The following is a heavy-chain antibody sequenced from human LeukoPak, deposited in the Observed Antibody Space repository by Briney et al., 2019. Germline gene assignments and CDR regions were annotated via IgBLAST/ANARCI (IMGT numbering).Heavy chain of an antibody. Sequence: GSLRLSCAASGFTVSSNYMSWVRQAPGKGLEWVSVIYSGGSTYYADSVKGRFTISRDNSKNTLYLQMNSLRAEDTAVYYCAREQFQLSRYFDYWGQGTLVTVSS. J-gene: IGHJ4*02. D-gene: IGHD5-24*01. V-gene: IGHV3-53*01. CDR2: IYSGGST. CDR1: GFTVSSNY. CDR3: AREQFQLSRYFDY.